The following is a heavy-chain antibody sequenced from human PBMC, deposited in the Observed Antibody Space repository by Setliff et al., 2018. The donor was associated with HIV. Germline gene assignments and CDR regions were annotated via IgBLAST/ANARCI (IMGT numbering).Heavy chain of an antibody. V-gene: IGHV4-39*01. CDR2: IYYSGNT. Sequence: PSETLSLTCSVSGDSIFTSTYYWGWIRQPPGKRLEWIGSIYYSGNTYYNPSLKGRVTISVDTSKNQFFLNLSSVTATDSAVYYCARLGRPYSGQGWFDPWGQGTLVTVSS. J-gene: IGHJ5*02. CDR1: GDSIFTSTYY. CDR3: ARLGRPYSGQGWFDP. D-gene: IGHD5-12*01.